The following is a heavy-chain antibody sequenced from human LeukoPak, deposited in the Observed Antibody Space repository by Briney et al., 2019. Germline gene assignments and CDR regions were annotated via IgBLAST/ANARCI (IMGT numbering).Heavy chain of an antibody. CDR3: ARGRHYGSGSYLLDY. J-gene: IGHJ4*02. CDR2: INPNSGGT. Sequence: GASVKVSCKASGYTFTGYYMHWVRQAPGQGLEWMGRINPNSGGTNYAQKFQGRVTMTRDTSISTAYMELSRLRSDDTAVYYCARGRHYGSGSYLLDYWGQGTPVTVSS. CDR1: GYTFTGYY. V-gene: IGHV1-2*06. D-gene: IGHD3-10*01.